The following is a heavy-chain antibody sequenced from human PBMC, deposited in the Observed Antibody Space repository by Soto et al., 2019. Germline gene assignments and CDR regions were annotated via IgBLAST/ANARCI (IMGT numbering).Heavy chain of an antibody. V-gene: IGHV3-30*18. J-gene: IGHJ4*02. CDR3: AKDARPEAARPRFDY. CDR1: GFTFSSYG. Sequence: GGSLRLSCAASGFTFSSYGMHWVRQAPGKGLEWVAVISYDGSNKYYADSVKGRFTISRDNSKNTLYLQMNSLRAEDTAVYYCAKDARPEAARPRFDYWGQGTLVTVSS. D-gene: IGHD6-6*01. CDR2: ISYDGSNK.